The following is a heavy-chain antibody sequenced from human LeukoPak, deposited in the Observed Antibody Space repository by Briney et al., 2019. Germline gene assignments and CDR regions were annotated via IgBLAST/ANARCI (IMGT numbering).Heavy chain of an antibody. V-gene: IGHV3-23*01. J-gene: IGHJ6*03. CDR1: GFTFSSYA. D-gene: IGHD3-3*01. CDR2: ISGSGGYT. Sequence: PGGSLRLSCAVSGFTFSSYAMSWVRQAPGKGLEWVSAISGSGGYTDYADSVKGRSTISRDNSKNTLYLQMNSLRDEDTAVYYCAKAGSGWINPYYYMDVWGRGTTVTVSS. CDR3: AKAGSGWINPYYYMDV.